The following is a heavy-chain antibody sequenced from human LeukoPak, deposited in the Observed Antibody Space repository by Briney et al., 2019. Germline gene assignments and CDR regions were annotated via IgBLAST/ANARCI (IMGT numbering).Heavy chain of an antibody. D-gene: IGHD3-16*01. CDR1: GFTFSSSW. CDR2: ITRDGSST. CDR3: ARDPGYESWSPFWGGMDV. Sequence: GGSLRLSCAASGFTFSSSWMHWVRQAPGKGLVWVSRITRDGSSTTYADSVKGRFTTSRDNAKNTLYLQMDSLRDDDTAVYYCARDPGYESWSPFWGGMDVWGNGTTVFVSS. J-gene: IGHJ6*04. V-gene: IGHV3-74*01.